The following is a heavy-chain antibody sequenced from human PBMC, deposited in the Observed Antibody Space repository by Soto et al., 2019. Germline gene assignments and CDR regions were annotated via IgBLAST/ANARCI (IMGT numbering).Heavy chain of an antibody. D-gene: IGHD6-19*01. CDR3: AHRGIAVAAHPTEYFQH. J-gene: IGHJ1*01. Sequence: GSGPTLVNPTQTLTLTCTFSVFSLSTSGVGVGWIRQPPGKALEWLALIYWDDDKRYSPSLKSRLTITKDTSKNQVVLTMTNMDPVDTATYYCAHRGIAVAAHPTEYFQHWGQGTLVTVSS. V-gene: IGHV2-5*02. CDR1: VFSLSTSGVG. CDR2: IYWDDDK.